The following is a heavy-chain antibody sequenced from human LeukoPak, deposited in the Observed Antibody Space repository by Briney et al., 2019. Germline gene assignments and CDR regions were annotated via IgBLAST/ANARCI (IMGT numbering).Heavy chain of an antibody. CDR2: IYYSGST. Sequence: KPSETLSLTCTVSGGSISSYYWSWIRQPLGKGLEWIGYIYYSGSTNYNPSLKSRVTISVDTSKNQFSLKLSSVTAADTAVYYCARALWFGEAHNWFDPWGQGTLVTVSS. CDR3: ARALWFGEAHNWFDP. J-gene: IGHJ5*02. D-gene: IGHD3-10*01. V-gene: IGHV4-59*01. CDR1: GGSISSYY.